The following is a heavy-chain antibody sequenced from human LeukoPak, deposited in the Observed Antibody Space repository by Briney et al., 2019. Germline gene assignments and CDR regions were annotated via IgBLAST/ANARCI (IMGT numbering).Heavy chain of an antibody. V-gene: IGHV4-4*01. J-gene: IGHJ4*02. Sequence: RPAGTLSLTCAVSGVSISSDNWWSWVRPPPGKGLEWIGEIYHSGSANYNPSPKSRVTISVDKSKNQFSLKMNSVTAADTAVYWCVKGGTGHLEYWGQGVLVTVSS. CDR1: GVSISSDNW. CDR2: IYHSGSA. CDR3: VKGGTGHLEY. D-gene: IGHD1-1*01.